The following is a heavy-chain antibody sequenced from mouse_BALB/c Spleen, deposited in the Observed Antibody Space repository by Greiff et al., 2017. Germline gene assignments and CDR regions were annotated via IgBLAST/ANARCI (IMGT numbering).Heavy chain of an antibody. V-gene: IGHV1-66*01. CDR2: IFPGSGNT. CDR3: ARRDLLCDAMDY. CDR1: GYSFTSYY. J-gene: IGHJ4*01. Sequence: QVQLKESGPELVKPGASVKISCKASGYSFTSYYIHWVKQRPGQGLEWIGWIFPGSGNTKYNEKFKGKATLTADTSSSTAYMQLSSLTSEDSAVYFCARRDLLCDAMDYWGQGTSVTVSS. D-gene: IGHD2-1*01.